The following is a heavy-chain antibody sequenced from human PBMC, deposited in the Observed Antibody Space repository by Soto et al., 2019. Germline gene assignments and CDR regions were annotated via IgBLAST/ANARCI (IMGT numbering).Heavy chain of an antibody. D-gene: IGHD3-9*01. CDR3: ARDSGIPGRYWYFGL. J-gene: IGHJ2*01. CDR2: VNPKRGGT. Sequence: QVQLVHSGAEVKKPGASVKVSCTTYGYTFSDYFLHWVRQAPGQGPEWMGFVNPKRGGTEYAPKFQGRVTMTRDTSSSTVYMYLSGLTSDDTAISYCARDSGIPGRYWYFGLWGRGTLVTVSS. V-gene: IGHV1-2*02. CDR1: GYTFSDYF.